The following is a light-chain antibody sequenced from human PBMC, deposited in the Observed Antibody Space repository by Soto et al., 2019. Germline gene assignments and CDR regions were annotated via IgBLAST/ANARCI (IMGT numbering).Light chain of an antibody. V-gene: IGKV3-20*01. CDR3: QQFGTSPLVT. J-gene: IGKJ3*01. CDR2: GAS. CDR1: QSVRSN. Sequence: EVVMTQSPATLSVSPGERVTLSCRASQSVRSNLAWYQQKPGQAPRLLIYGASSRATGIPDRFSGSGSGTDFILTISRVEPEDFAVYYCQQFGTSPLVTFGPGTKVDIK.